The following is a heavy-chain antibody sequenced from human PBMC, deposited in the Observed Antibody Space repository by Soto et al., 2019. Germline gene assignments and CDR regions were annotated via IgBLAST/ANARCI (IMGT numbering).Heavy chain of an antibody. CDR3: ARITAVTNHHSYHYCMNV. J-gene: IGHJ6*02. V-gene: IGHV2-70*01. CDR2: IDWDDVK. Sequence: SAPELGNPTPTLTLTCTFSGFSLSTSGMCVSWIRQPPWKAVEWLALIDWDDVKYYSTSLKTRLSISKDTSKNHVVLTMPNIDPVNTGTYYSARITAVTNHHSYHYCMNVWGEGSTVTV. CDR1: GFSLSTSGMC. D-gene: IGHD4-17*01.